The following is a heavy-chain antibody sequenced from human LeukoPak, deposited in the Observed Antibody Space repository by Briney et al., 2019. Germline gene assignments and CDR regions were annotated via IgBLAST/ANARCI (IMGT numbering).Heavy chain of an antibody. J-gene: IGHJ4*02. CDR1: GFTFSSYW. V-gene: IGHV3-74*01. CDR3: ARDRVRWELWDVGFLDY. Sequence: GGSLRLSCAASGFTFSSYWMHWVRQAPGKGLVWVSRINSDGSSTSYADSVKGRFTISRDNAKNTLYLQMNSLRAEDTAVYYCARDRVRWELWDVGFLDYWGQGTLVTVSS. D-gene: IGHD1-26*01. CDR2: INSDGSST.